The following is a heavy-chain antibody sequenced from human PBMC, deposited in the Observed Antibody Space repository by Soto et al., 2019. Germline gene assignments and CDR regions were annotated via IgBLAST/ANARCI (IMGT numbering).Heavy chain of an antibody. CDR2: ISSNGGST. J-gene: IGHJ6*02. D-gene: IGHD2-2*01. CDR1: GFTFSSYA. V-gene: IGHV3-64D*06. CDR3: VRGGGTIVRNYYYYGMDV. Sequence: GGSLRLSCSASGFTFSSYAMHWVRQAPGKGLEYVSAISSNGGSTYYADSVKGRFTISRDNSKNTLYLQMSSLRAEDTAVYYCVRGGGTIVRNYYYYGMDVWGQGTTVTVSS.